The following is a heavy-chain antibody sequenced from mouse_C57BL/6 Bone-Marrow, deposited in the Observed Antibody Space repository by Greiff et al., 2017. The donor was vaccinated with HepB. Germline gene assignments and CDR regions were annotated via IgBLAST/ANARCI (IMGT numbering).Heavy chain of an antibody. J-gene: IGHJ2*01. V-gene: IGHV1-15*01. D-gene: IGHD1-1*01. Sequence: VQLQQSGAELVRPGASVTLSCKASGYTFTDYEMHWVKQTPVHGLEWIGAIDPETGGTAYNQKFKGKAILTADKSSSTAYMELRSLTSEDSAVYYCTREGVTTVVADLDYWGQGTTLTVSS. CDR3: TREGVTTVVADLDY. CDR1: GYTFTDYE. CDR2: IDPETGGT.